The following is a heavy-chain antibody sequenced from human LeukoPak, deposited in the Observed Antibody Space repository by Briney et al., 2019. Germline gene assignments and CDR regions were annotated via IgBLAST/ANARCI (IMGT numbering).Heavy chain of an antibody. Sequence: SGTLSLTCTVAGASISSYYRSWIRQPPGKGLEWIGYIYYSGSTNYNPSLKSRVTISVDTSKNQFSLKLSSVTAADTAVYYCARVAIGYGDYWGQGTLVTVSS. CDR3: ARVAIGYGDY. CDR1: GASISSYY. CDR2: IYYSGST. V-gene: IGHV4-59*12. J-gene: IGHJ4*02. D-gene: IGHD5-12*01.